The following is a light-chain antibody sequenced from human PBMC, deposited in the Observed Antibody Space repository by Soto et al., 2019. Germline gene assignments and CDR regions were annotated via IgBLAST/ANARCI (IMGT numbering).Light chain of an antibody. Sequence: EKVMTQSPATLSMSPWERATLSCRASQIVSSYLAWYQQKPGQAPRLLIYGASTRATGIPARFSGSGSGTEFTLTISSLQSEDFAVYYCQQYNNWPSWTFGQGTKVEIK. J-gene: IGKJ1*01. V-gene: IGKV3-15*01. CDR1: QIVSSY. CDR2: GAS. CDR3: QQYNNWPSWT.